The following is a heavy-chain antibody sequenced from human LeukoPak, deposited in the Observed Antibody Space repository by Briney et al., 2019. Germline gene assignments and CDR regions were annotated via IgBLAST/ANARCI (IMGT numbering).Heavy chain of an antibody. CDR2: INSDGSST. CDR3: ARGLRMVRGVIDY. CDR1: GFTFSSYW. J-gene: IGHJ4*02. V-gene: IGHV3-74*01. D-gene: IGHD3-10*01. Sequence: GGSLRLTCAASGFTFSSYWMHWVRQAPGKGLVWVSRINSDGSSTSYADSVKGRFTISRDNAKNTLYLQMNSLRAEDTAVYYCARGLRMVRGVIDYWGQGTLVTVSS.